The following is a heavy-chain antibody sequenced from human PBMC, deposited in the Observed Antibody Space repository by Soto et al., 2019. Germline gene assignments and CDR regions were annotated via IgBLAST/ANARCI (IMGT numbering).Heavy chain of an antibody. V-gene: IGHV1-69*13. Sequence: ASVKVSCKASGGTFSSYAISWVRQAPGQGLEWMGGIIPIFGTANYAQKFQGRVTITADESTSTAYMELSSLRSEDTAVYYCARVGGYSGYGRFDPWGQGTLVTVSS. CDR2: IIPIFGTA. CDR1: GGTFSSYA. J-gene: IGHJ5*02. CDR3: ARVGGYSGYGRFDP. D-gene: IGHD5-12*01.